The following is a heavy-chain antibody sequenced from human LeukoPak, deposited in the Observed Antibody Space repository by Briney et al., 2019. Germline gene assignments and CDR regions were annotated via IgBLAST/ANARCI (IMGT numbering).Heavy chain of an antibody. D-gene: IGHD3-16*01. V-gene: IGHV3-21*01. CDR1: GFTFSSYS. CDR3: ARALTRIYDYVWGSYDY. CDR2: ISSSSGYI. J-gene: IGHJ4*02. Sequence: PGGSLRLSCVASGFTFSSYSMNWVRQAPGKGLEWVSSISSSSGYIYYADSMKGRFTISRDNAKSSLFLQMNSLRAEDTAVYYCARALTRIYDYVWGSYDYWGQGTLVTVSS.